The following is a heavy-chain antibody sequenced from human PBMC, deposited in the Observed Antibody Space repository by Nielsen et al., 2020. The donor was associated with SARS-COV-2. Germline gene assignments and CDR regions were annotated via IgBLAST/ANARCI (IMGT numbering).Heavy chain of an antibody. CDR2: IYYSGST. CDR1: GGSISSGDYY. V-gene: IGHV4-30-4*02. D-gene: IGHD3-9*01. Sequence: SETLSLTCTVSGGSISSGDYYWSWIRQPPGKGLEWIGYIYYSGSTYYNPSLKSRVTISVDTSKNQFSLKLSSVTAADTAVYYCASGGDILTGPYYYYYMDVWGKGTTVTVSS. CDR3: ASGGDILTGPYYYYYMDV. J-gene: IGHJ6*03.